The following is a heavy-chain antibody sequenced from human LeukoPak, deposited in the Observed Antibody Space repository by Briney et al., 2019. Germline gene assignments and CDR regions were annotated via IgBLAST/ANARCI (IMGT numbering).Heavy chain of an antibody. V-gene: IGHV4-34*01. CDR1: GGSFSDYY. J-gene: IGHJ6*04. D-gene: IGHD3-9*01. Sequence: SETLSLTCAVYGGSFSDYYWSWIRQPPGKGLEWIGEINHSGSTNYNPSLKSRVTISVDTSKNQFSLKLSSVTAADTAVYYCARGTPWDVLRYFGYYYGMDVWGKGTTVTVSS. CDR3: ARGTPWDVLRYFGYYYGMDV. CDR2: INHSGST.